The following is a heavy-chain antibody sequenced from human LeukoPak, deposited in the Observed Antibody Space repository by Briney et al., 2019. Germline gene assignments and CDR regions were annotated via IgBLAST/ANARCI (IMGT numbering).Heavy chain of an antibody. CDR3: ARDRDDNSAFHDY. V-gene: IGHV3-11*01. CDR2: ISSSGSTI. J-gene: IGHJ4*02. CDR1: GFTFSDYY. Sequence: PGGSLRLSCATSGFTFSDYYMSCIREAPGKGLEWGSYISSSGSTIYYADSLKGRFTISTDNAKNSLYLQMNSLRAEDTAVYYCARDRDDNSAFHDYWGQGTLVTVSS. D-gene: IGHD3-22*01.